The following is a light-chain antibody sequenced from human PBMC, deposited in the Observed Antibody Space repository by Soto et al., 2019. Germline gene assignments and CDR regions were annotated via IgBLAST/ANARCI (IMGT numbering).Light chain of an antibody. V-gene: IGKV1-9*01. CDR2: AAS. J-gene: IGKJ2*01. Sequence: IQLTQSPSSLSASVRDRVTITCRASQGISSYLAWYQQKPGKAPKLLIYAASTLQSGVPSRFSGSGSGTDFTLTISSLQPEEFATYYCQQLNSYPQTFGQWTKLEIK. CDR3: QQLNSYPQT. CDR1: QGISSY.